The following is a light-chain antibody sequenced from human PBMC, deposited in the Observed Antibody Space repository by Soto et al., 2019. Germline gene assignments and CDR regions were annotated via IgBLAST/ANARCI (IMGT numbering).Light chain of an antibody. CDR3: QQYYSYPP. J-gene: IGKJ1*01. Sequence: DIHMTQSPSSLSVSVGDRVTITSRTSQTISSWLAWYQQKPGKAPKLLIYAASTLQSGVPSRFSGSGSGTDFTLTISCLQSEDFATYYCQQYYSYPPFGQGTKVHI. V-gene: IGKV1-5*01. CDR1: QTISSW. CDR2: AAS.